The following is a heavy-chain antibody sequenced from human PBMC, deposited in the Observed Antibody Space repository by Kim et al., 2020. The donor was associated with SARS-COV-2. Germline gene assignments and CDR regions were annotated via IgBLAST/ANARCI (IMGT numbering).Heavy chain of an antibody. CDR1: GGSISSYY. V-gene: IGHV4-59*08. J-gene: IGHJ4*02. CDR2: IYYSGST. D-gene: IGHD3-9*01. CDR3: ARHEGYFDWLSFDY. Sequence: SETLSLTCTVSGGSISSYYWSWIRQPPGKGLEWIGYIYYSGSTNYNPSLKSRVTISVDTSKNQFSLKLSSVTAADTAVYYCARHEGYFDWLSFDYWGQGTLVTVSS.